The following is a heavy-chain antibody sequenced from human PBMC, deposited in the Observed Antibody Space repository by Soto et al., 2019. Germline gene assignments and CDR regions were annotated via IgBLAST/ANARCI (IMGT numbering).Heavy chain of an antibody. CDR1: GFTFSSYG. CDR2: IGSDGSSK. D-gene: IGHD3-3*01. V-gene: IGHV3-33*06. CDR3: AKRLYYDFWRRVDYYGMDV. Sequence: ARSLRLSCAASGFTFSSYGMHCVRQAPAKGLEWVAGIGSDGSSKYYADSVKGRFTISSDNAKNTLYRQMNSLRAGDTAVYYWAKRLYYDFWRRVDYYGMDVWGQGTPVTVSS. J-gene: IGHJ6*02.